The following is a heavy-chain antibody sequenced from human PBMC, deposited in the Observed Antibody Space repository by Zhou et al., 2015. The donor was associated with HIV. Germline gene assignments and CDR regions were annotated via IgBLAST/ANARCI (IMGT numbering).Heavy chain of an antibody. CDR1: GGTFSSSS. J-gene: IGHJ2*01. CDR2: IIPILGIT. CDR3: VRETLEGNRWGPQRERGNWYFDL. Sequence: QVQLVQSGAEGKKPGSSVKVSCKTSGGTFSSSSISWVRQAPGQGLEWMGRIIPILGITDYAQKFQQRCTITAETSTTTASMELSSLTSDDTAVYYCVRETLEGNRWGPQRERGNWYFDLWGPGTLVTVSS. D-gene: IGHD3-16*01. V-gene: IGHV1-69*08.